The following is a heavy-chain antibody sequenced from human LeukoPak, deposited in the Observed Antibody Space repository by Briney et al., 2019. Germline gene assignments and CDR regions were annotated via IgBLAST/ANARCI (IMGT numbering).Heavy chain of an antibody. CDR2: ISSTVINT. D-gene: IGHD3-3*01. J-gene: IGHJ4*02. V-gene: IGHV3-23*01. Sequence: GGSLRLSCAASGFTFSNYAMTWVRQAPGKGLEWVSSISSTVINTYNADSVNGRFTISRDNSKNTLYLQMNSLRADDTAIYYCAKGTVRFLEWSQRGYFDYWGQGILVTVSS. CDR1: GFTFSNYA. CDR3: AKGTVRFLEWSQRGYFDY.